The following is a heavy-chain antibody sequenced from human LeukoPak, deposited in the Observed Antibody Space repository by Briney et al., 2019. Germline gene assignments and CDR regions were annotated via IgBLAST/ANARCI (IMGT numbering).Heavy chain of an antibody. Sequence: GESLKISCKGSGYSFTKYWIGWVRQMPGKGLEWMGLIYPGDSDTRYSPSFQGQVTISADESISTAYLQWSSLKASDTATYYCARRSDYGDYGYWGQGTLVTVSS. CDR3: ARRSDYGDYGY. CDR2: IYPGDSDT. CDR1: GYSFTKYW. J-gene: IGHJ4*02. V-gene: IGHV5-51*01. D-gene: IGHD4-17*01.